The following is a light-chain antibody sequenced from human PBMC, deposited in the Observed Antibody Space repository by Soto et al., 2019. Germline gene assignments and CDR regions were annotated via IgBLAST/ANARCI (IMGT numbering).Light chain of an antibody. CDR1: QSISSW. CDR2: DAT. Sequence: DIQMTQSPSTLSASVGDRVTITCRASQSISSWLAWYQQKSGKAPQLLIYDATTSESGVPSRFSGSGSGTEFTLTISSLQPDDFATYFCQQYTSYSRTFGQGTKVEIK. V-gene: IGKV1-5*01. CDR3: QQYTSYSRT. J-gene: IGKJ1*01.